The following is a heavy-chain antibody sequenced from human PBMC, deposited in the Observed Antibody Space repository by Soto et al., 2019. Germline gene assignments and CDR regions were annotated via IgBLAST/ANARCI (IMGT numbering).Heavy chain of an antibody. CDR2: IYWNDDK. CDR3: ARAYGRGGYYYYGMDV. Sequence: SGPTLVNPTQTLTLTCTFSGFSLSTSGVGVGWIRQPPGKALEWLALIYWNDDKRYSPSLKSRLTITKDTSKNQVVLTMTNMDPGDTATYYCARAYGRGGYYYYGMDVWGQGTTVTVSS. V-gene: IGHV2-5*01. CDR1: GFSLSTSGVG. D-gene: IGHD3-10*02. J-gene: IGHJ6*02.